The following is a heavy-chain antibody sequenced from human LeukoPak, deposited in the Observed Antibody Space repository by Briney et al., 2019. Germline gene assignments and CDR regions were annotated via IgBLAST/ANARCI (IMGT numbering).Heavy chain of an antibody. J-gene: IGHJ6*03. D-gene: IGHD3-10*01. Sequence: SETLSLTCAVYGGSFSGYYWSWIRQPPGKGLEWIGEINHSGSTNYNPSLKRRVTISVDTSKNQFSLKLSSVTAADTAVYYCARGIGRNYYGSGSYPEYHKYYYYYYMDVWGKGTTVTVSS. CDR3: ARGIGRNYYGSGSYPEYHKYYYYYYMDV. CDR1: GGSFSGYY. V-gene: IGHV4-34*01. CDR2: INHSGST.